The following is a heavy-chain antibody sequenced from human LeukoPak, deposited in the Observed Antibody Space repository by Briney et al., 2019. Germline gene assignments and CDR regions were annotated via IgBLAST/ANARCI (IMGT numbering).Heavy chain of an antibody. Sequence: GASVKVSCKASGYTFTSYDINWVRQAPGQGLEWMGGIIPIFGTASYAQKFQGRVTITTDESTSTAYMELSSLRSEDTAVYYCARVGLTGQPLYFDYWGQGTLVTVSS. D-gene: IGHD3-9*01. J-gene: IGHJ4*02. CDR3: ARVGLTGQPLYFDY. V-gene: IGHV1-69*05. CDR2: IIPIFGTA. CDR1: GYTFTSYD.